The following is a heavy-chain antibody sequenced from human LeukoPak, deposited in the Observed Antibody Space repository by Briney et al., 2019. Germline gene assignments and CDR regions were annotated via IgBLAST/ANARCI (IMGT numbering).Heavy chain of an antibody. CDR1: GFSFSNYG. J-gene: IGHJ3*02. CDR3: AKAKEALATYDGCDI. Sequence: GGSLRLSCAASGFSFSNYGMHWVRQAPGRGLEWLAFIRHDGGSKYYADSVKGRFTISRDNSRNTLYLQMNSLRAEDTAFYYCAKAKEALATYDGCDIWGQGTMVTLSS. V-gene: IGHV3-30*02. CDR2: IRHDGGSK. D-gene: IGHD3-22*01.